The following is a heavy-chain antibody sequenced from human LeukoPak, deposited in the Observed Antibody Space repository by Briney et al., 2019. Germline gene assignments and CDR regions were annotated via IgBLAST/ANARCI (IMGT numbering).Heavy chain of an antibody. CDR3: ASSVLSFGDY. J-gene: IGHJ4*02. D-gene: IGHD3-10*01. V-gene: IGHV3-23*01. Sequence: GGSLRLSCAASGFTFSSSAMSWVRQAPGKGLEWVSAISNNGGYTYYADSVQGRFTISRDNSKSTLCLQMNSLRAKDTAVYYCASSVLSFGDYWGQGILVTVSS. CDR2: ISNNGGYT. CDR1: GFTFSSSA.